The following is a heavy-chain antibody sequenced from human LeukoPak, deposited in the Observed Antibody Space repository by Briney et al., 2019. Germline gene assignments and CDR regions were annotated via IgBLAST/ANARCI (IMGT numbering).Heavy chain of an antibody. V-gene: IGHV1-69*13. CDR3: ASYGPAATRMASITNSLFDY. D-gene: IGHD2-15*01. CDR2: IIPIFGTA. Sequence: GASVKVSCKASGGTFSSYAISWVRQAPGQGLEWMGGIIPIFGTANYAQKFQGRVTITADESTSTAYMELSSLRSEDTAVYYCASYGPAATRMASITNSLFDYWGQGTLVTVSS. J-gene: IGHJ4*02. CDR1: GGTFSSYA.